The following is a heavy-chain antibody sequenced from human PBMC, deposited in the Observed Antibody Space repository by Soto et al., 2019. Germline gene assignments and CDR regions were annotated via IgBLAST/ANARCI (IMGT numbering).Heavy chain of an antibody. CDR3: ARDVTNWGDAFDF. D-gene: IGHD7-27*01. J-gene: IGHJ3*01. CDR2: ISAYNGNT. CDR1: GGTFSRYT. Sequence: QVQLVQSGPEVKKPGSSVKVSCKASGGTFSRYTINWVRQAPGQGLEWMGGISAYNGNTNYAQKLHGRGTMTTGTSTSTAYMELRSLRSVVTAVYYGARDVTNWGDAFDFWGQGTMVTVS. V-gene: IGHV1-18*01.